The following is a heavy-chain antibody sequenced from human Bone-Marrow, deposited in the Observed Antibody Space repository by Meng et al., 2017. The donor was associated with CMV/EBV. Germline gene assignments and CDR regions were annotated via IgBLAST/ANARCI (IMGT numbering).Heavy chain of an antibody. J-gene: IGHJ4*02. CDR1: GGTLSSYA. CDR3: ARHTRYCSSTSCYRPFDY. D-gene: IGHD2-2*01. CDR2: IIPIFGTA. V-gene: IGHV1-69*05. Sequence: SEKVSCKASGGTLSSYAISWVRQAPGQGLEWMGGIIPIFGTANYAQKFQGRVTITTDESTSTAYMELSSLRSEDTAVYYCARHTRYCSSTSCYRPFDYWGQGTLVTVSS.